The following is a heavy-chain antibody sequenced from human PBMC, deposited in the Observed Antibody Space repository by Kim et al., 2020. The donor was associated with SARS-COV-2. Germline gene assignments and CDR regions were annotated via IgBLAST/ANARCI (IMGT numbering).Heavy chain of an antibody. Sequence: SETLSLTCTVSGGSVSDGYYLSWIRQSPGKGLEYIGHIYYEGSTTYNPSLKSRITISIDTSKNHFSLELTSVTAADTAVYYCARDYNYGAYDSWGQGTLV. D-gene: IGHD5-18*01. CDR3: ARDYNYGAYDS. J-gene: IGHJ4*02. CDR2: IYYEGST. CDR1: GGSVSDGYY. V-gene: IGHV4-61*03.